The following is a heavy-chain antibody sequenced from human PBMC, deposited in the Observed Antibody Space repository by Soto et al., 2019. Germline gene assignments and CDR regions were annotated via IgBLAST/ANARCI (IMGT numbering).Heavy chain of an antibody. CDR2: IWYDGSNK. D-gene: IGHD3-10*01. CDR3: ARDARRFGLDY. J-gene: IGHJ4*02. V-gene: IGHV3-33*01. CDR1: GFTFSSYG. Sequence: GGSLRLSCAASGFTFSSYGMHWVRQAPGKGLEWVAVIWYDGSNKYYADSVKGRFTISRDNSKNTLYLQMNSLRAEDTAVYYCARDARRFGLDYWGQGTLVTVSS.